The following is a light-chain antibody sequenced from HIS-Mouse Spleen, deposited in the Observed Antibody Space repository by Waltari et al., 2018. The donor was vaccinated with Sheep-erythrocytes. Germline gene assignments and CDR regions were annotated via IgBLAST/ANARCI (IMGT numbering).Light chain of an antibody. J-gene: IGLJ1*01. CDR3: CSYAGSYNHV. CDR2: DVS. CDR1: SSDVGGYNY. Sequence: QSALTQPRSVSGSPGQSVTIPCTGTSSDVGGYNYVSWYQQHPGKAPKLMIYDVSKRPSGVPDRFSGSKSGNTASLTIYGLQAEDEADYYCCSYAGSYNHVFATGTKVTVL. V-gene: IGLV2-11*01.